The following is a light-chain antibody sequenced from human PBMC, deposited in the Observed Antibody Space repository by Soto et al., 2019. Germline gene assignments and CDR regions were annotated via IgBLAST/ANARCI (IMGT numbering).Light chain of an antibody. Sequence: QLVLTQSPSASASLGASVKLTCTLSSGHSSYAIAWHQKQPGKGPRYLMDLNNDGSHPKGDGIPDRFSGSSSGADRYLIISSLQSDDEADYYCQTWGTGFQFFGGGTKLTVL. CDR1: SGHSSYA. J-gene: IGLJ2*01. CDR2: LNNDGSH. CDR3: QTWGTGFQF. V-gene: IGLV4-69*01.